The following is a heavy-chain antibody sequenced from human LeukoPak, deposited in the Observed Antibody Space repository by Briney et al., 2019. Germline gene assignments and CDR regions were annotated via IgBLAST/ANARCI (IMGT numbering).Heavy chain of an antibody. D-gene: IGHD2-15*01. CDR1: GYTFTSYY. V-gene: IGHV1-2*02. CDR3: ARDLMVGAADGDF. CDR2: ISPNSGGT. Sequence: EASVKVSCKASGYTFTSYYMHWVRQAPGQGLEWMGWISPNSGGTNYAQKFQGRVTMTRDTSISTAYMELSRLRSDDTAVYYCARDLMVGAADGDFWGQGTLVTVSS. J-gene: IGHJ4*02.